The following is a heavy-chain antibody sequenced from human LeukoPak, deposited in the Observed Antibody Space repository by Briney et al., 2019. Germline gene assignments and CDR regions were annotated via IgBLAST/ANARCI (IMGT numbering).Heavy chain of an antibody. CDR2: IYPGDSDT. CDR3: ATFTIAAAGDDAFDI. J-gene: IGHJ3*02. CDR1: GYSFTSYW. D-gene: IGHD6-13*01. V-gene: IGHV5-51*01. Sequence: GESLKISCKGSGYSFTSYWIGWVRQMPGKSLEWMGIIYPGDSDTRYSPSFQRQVTISADKSISTAYLQWSSLKASDTAMYYCATFTIAAAGDDAFDIWGQGTMVIVSS.